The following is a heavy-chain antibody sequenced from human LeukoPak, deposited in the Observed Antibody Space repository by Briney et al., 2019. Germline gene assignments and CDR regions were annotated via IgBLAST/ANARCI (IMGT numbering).Heavy chain of an antibody. CDR1: GFTFSSYE. V-gene: IGHV3-48*03. Sequence: GGSLRLSCAASGFTFSSYEMNWVRQAPGKGLEWVSYISSSGSTIYYADSVKGRFTISRDNAKNSLYLQMNSLRAEDTAVYYCARAKAYSGYGHDFWSGSEYYYYYYMDVWGKGTTVTVSS. CDR3: ARAKAYSGYGHDFWSGSEYYYYYYMDV. D-gene: IGHD3-3*01. J-gene: IGHJ6*03. CDR2: ISSSGSTI.